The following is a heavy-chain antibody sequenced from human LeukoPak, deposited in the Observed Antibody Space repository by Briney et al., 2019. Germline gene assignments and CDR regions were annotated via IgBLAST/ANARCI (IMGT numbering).Heavy chain of an antibody. V-gene: IGHV1-69*05. Sequence: RASVKVSCKASGGTLSSHAISWVRQAPVQGLEWIGGIIPIFGTANHAQKFQGRVTITTDESTSTAYMELSSLRSEDTAVYYCARGQPYGDSSGLDYWGQGTLVTVFS. CDR2: IIPIFGTA. D-gene: IGHD4-17*01. CDR1: GGTLSSHA. J-gene: IGHJ4*02. CDR3: ARGQPYGDSSGLDY.